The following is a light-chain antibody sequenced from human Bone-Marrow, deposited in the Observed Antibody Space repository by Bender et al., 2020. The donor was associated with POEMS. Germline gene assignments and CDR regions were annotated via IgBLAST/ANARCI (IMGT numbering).Light chain of an antibody. CDR1: SGHSSYA. V-gene: IGLV4-69*01. CDR2: LDSDGSH. Sequence: QLVLTQSPSASASLGASVKLTCTLSSGHSSYAIAWHQQQPEKGPRFLMKLDSDGSHSKGDGIPDRFSGSSSGAERYLTISSLQSEDEAHYYCQTWDTGVVFGGGTWLTVL. J-gene: IGLJ2*01. CDR3: QTWDTGVV.